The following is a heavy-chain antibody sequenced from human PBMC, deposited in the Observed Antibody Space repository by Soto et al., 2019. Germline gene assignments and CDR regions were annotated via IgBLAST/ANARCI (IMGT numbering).Heavy chain of an antibody. Sequence: SVEVSFKASCYTFTSYGISWVRQAPGQGLEWMGWISAYNGNTNYAQKLQGRVTMTTDTSTSTAYMELRSLRSDDTAVYYCAREKYFAGAWFDPWGQGTLVTVSS. CDR2: ISAYNGNT. D-gene: IGHD3-9*01. J-gene: IGHJ5*02. CDR3: AREKYFAGAWFDP. V-gene: IGHV1-18*04. CDR1: CYTFTSYG.